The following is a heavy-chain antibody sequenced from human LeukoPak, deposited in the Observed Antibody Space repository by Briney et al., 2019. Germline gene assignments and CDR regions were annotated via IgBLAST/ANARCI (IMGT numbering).Heavy chain of an antibody. D-gene: IGHD3-22*01. J-gene: IGHJ4*02. Sequence: GESLKISCKGSGFSFTNCWIAWVRQMPGQGLEYMGVIYPDDSDIRYSPSFQDHITLSADKSSSTVYLQWNSLKAADTAMYYCARRNYDSSGSASLDYWGQGTLVTVSS. CDR2: IYPDDSDI. V-gene: IGHV5-51*01. CDR1: GFSFTNCW. CDR3: ARRNYDSSGSASLDY.